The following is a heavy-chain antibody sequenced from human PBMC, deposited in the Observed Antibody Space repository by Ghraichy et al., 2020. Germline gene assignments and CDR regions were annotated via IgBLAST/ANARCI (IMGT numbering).Heavy chain of an antibody. CDR2: IYYSGNT. J-gene: IGHJ6*03. Sequence: SETLSLTCSVSGGSISSYYWSWIRQPPGKGLEWIGYIYYSGNTKYNPSLKSRVTISLDTSKKQFSLKLSSVTAADTAVYYCARAPSDYYDSSGLSFGINSYYYYYMDVWGKGTTVTVSS. CDR1: GGSISSYY. CDR3: ARAPSDYYDSSGLSFGINSYYYYYMDV. V-gene: IGHV4-59*01. D-gene: IGHD3-22*01.